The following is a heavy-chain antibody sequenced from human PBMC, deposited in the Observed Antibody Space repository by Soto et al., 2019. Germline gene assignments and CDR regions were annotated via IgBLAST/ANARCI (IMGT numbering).Heavy chain of an antibody. CDR1: GFTFSSYA. J-gene: IGHJ4*02. V-gene: IGHV3-30-3*01. Sequence: GESLRLSCAASGFTFSSYAMHWVRQAPGKGLEWVAVISYDGSNKYYADSVKGRFTISRDNSKNTLYLQMNSLRAEDTAVYYCARDGVAGTFLGPFDYWGQGTLVTVSS. CDR3: ARDGVAGTFLGPFDY. CDR2: ISYDGSNK. D-gene: IGHD6-19*01.